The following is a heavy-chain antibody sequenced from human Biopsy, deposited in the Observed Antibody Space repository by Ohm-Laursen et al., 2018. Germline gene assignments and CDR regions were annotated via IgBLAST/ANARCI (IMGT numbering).Heavy chain of an antibody. CDR2: ISYSGST. Sequence: SDTLSLTWTVSGGSISGSSWSWIRQAPGRGLEWVGYISYSGSTSNNPSLKIRITISVDTSKNQISLKVTSVTAADTAVYYCAKHGSGWTGDDALHIWGQGTMVTVSS. D-gene: IGHD6-19*01. CDR1: GGSISGSS. V-gene: IGHV4-59*08. CDR3: AKHGSGWTGDDALHI. J-gene: IGHJ3*02.